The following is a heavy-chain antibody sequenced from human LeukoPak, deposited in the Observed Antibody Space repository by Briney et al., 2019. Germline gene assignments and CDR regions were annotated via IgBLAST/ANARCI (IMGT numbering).Heavy chain of an antibody. CDR1: GFTFSSYW. CDR3: AKGSGSPYYFDY. V-gene: IGHV3-74*01. D-gene: IGHD1-26*01. J-gene: IGHJ4*02. CDR2: IHLDGRTT. Sequence: GGSLRLSCAASGFTFSSYWMHWVRQRPGKGLVWVSRIHLDGRTTNYADSVKGRFTISRDNAKNTLYLQINSLRAEDTAVYYCAKGSGSPYYFDYWGQGTLVTVSS.